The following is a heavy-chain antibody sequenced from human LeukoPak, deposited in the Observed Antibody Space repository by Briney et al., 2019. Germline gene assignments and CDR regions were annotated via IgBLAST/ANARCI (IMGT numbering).Heavy chain of an antibody. V-gene: IGHV4-59*01. Sequence: KPSQTLSLTCTVSGGSISSGYWSWIRQPPGKGLEWVGYTSYSDSTRYSPSLKSRVTMSIDTSMNQFSLKVTSVTAADTAVYYCARGSSRFDCWGQGTLVTVSS. CDR1: GGSISSGY. J-gene: IGHJ4*02. D-gene: IGHD6-13*01. CDR2: TSYSDST. CDR3: ARGSSRFDC.